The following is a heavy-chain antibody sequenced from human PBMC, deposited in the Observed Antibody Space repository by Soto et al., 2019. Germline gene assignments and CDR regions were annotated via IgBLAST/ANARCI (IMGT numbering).Heavy chain of an antibody. CDR1: GGTFSSYA. D-gene: IGHD3-16*01. Sequence: QVQLVQSGAEVKKPGSSVKVSCKASGGTFSSYAISWVRQAPGQGLEWMGGIIPIFGTANYAQKYQGRVTITADKSTSSAYMELSSLRSDDTAVYYCARDGLTSGGYYYGMDVWGQGTTVTVSS. CDR3: ARDGLTSGGYYYGMDV. CDR2: IIPIFGTA. J-gene: IGHJ6*02. V-gene: IGHV1-69*06.